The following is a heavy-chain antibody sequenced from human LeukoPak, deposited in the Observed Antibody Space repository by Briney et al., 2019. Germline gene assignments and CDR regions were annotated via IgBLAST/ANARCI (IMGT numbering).Heavy chain of an antibody. J-gene: IGHJ6*03. CDR1: GYTFTGYY. CDR2: INPNSGGT. CDR3: AGGIAAAGTEVGYYYYYMDV. Sequence: GASVKVSCKASGYTFTGYYMHWVRQAPGQGLEWMGWINPNSGGTNYAQKFQGRVTMTRDTSISTAYMELSRLRSDDTAVYYCAGGIAAAGTEVGYYYYYMDVWGKGTMVTVSS. D-gene: IGHD6-13*01. V-gene: IGHV1-2*02.